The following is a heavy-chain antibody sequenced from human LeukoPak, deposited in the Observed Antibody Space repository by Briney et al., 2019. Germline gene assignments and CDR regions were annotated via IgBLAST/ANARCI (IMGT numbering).Heavy chain of an antibody. CDR1: GFTFSSYG. CDR2: ISYDGSNK. J-gene: IGHJ6*02. D-gene: IGHD2-15*01. V-gene: IGHV3-30*18. Sequence: GGSLRLSCAASGFTFSSYGMHWVHQAPGKGLEWVAVISYDGSNKYYADSVKGRFTISRDNSKNTLYLQMNSLRAEDTAVYYCAKGYCSGGSCYSIGYYYYGMDVWGQGTTVTVSS. CDR3: AKGYCSGGSCYSIGYYYYGMDV.